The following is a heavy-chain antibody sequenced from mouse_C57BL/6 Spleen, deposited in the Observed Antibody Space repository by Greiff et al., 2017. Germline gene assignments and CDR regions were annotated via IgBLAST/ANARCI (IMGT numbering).Heavy chain of an antibody. J-gene: IGHJ4*01. CDR3: ARGITTVPMDY. CDR1: GYAFSSHW. Sequence: VQLQQSGAELAKPGASVKISCKASGYAFSSHWMNRVKQRPGKGLEWTGQIYPGDGVTYYNGQFKGKDTLTADKSSSTAYMQLDSLTSEDSAVYFCARGITTVPMDYWGQGTSVTVSS. V-gene: IGHV1-80*01. CDR2: IYPGDGVT. D-gene: IGHD1-1*01.